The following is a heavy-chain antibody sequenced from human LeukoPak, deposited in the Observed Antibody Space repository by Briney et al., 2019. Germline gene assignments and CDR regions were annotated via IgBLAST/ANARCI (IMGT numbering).Heavy chain of an antibody. Sequence: GGSLRLSCAASGFTFSSYGMHWVRQAPGKGLEWVAVIWYDGSNKYYADSVKGRFTISRDNSKNTLYLQMNSLRAEDTAVYYCAREAVGFWSGYYTGYYYYGMDVWGQGTTVTVSS. J-gene: IGHJ6*02. D-gene: IGHD3-3*01. CDR1: GFTFSSYG. V-gene: IGHV3-33*01. CDR2: IWYDGSNK. CDR3: AREAVGFWSGYYTGYYYYGMDV.